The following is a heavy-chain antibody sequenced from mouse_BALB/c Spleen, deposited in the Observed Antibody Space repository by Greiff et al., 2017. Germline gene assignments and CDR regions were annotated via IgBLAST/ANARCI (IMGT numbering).Heavy chain of an antibody. CDR2: ISSGSSTI. D-gene: IGHD2-4*01. CDR1: GFTFSSFG. Sequence: EVNVVESGGGLVQPGGSRKLSCAASGFTFSSFGMHWVRQAPEKGLEWVAYISSGSSTIYYADTVKGRFTISRDNPKNTLFLQMTSLRSEDTAMYYCARSGLRRGFAYWGQGTLVTVSA. CDR3: ARSGLRRGFAY. J-gene: IGHJ3*01. V-gene: IGHV5-17*02.